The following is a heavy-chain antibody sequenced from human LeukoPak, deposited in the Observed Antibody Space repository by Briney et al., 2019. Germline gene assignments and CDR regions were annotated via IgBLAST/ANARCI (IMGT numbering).Heavy chain of an antibody. CDR3: AKSARYYYDSRDYYYYGMDV. Sequence: PSETLSLTCTVSGGSITTYYWSWIRQPPGKGLEWIGFIFYSGSTNYNPSLKSRVTISLNTSKTQFSLKLSSVTAADTAVYYCAKSARYYYDSRDYYYYGMDVWGQGTTVTVSS. CDR2: IFYSGST. V-gene: IGHV4-59*12. CDR1: GGSITTYY. D-gene: IGHD3-22*01. J-gene: IGHJ6*02.